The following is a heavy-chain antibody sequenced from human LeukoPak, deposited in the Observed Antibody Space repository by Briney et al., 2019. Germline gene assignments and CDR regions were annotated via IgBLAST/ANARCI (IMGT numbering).Heavy chain of an antibody. CDR1: GFTFSTYE. CDR2: ISTSGSSI. CDR3: ARDATTELGTVYMDV. Sequence: GSLRLSCAASGFTFSTYEINWVRQAPGKGLEWLSHISTSGSSIHYADSVKGRFTISRDNAKNSLYLQMNSLRVEDTAVYYCARDATTELGTVYMDVWGKGTTVTISS. V-gene: IGHV3-48*03. D-gene: IGHD4-17*01. J-gene: IGHJ6*03.